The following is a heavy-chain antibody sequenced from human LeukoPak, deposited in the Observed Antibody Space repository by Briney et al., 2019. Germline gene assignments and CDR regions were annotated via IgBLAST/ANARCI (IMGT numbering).Heavy chain of an antibody. CDR2: ISWNSGTL. Sequence: GRSLRLSCAASGFTFDDYAMYWDRQAQGKGRKGVLGISWNSGTLGYADSVKGRFTISRDNAKNSLYLQMNSLRAEDTALYYCAKDKISSGWMGFDYWGQGTLVTVSS. CDR1: GFTFDDYA. D-gene: IGHD6-19*01. J-gene: IGHJ4*02. V-gene: IGHV3-9*01. CDR3: AKDKISSGWMGFDY.